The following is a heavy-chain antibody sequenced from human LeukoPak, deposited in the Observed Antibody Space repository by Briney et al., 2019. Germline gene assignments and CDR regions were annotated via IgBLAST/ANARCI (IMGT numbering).Heavy chain of an antibody. CDR2: ISGPGGGT. D-gene: IGHD3-10*01. J-gene: IGHJ4*02. CDR1: GFTFSSCV. Sequence: GGSLRLSCSASGFTFSSCVMSWVRQAPGKGLEWVPAISGPGGGTYYADSMEGRFTISRDNSKNTLFLQMNSLRAEDTAKYYCAVIDSTLVRFDFWGRGTHVIVSS. CDR3: AVIDSTLVRFDF. V-gene: IGHV3-23*01.